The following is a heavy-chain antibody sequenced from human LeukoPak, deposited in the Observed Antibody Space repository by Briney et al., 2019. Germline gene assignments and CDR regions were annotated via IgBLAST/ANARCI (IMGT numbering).Heavy chain of an antibody. CDR3: ARRRYYDGSGYLE. J-gene: IGHJ1*01. CDR2: IYYSGRT. CDR1: GDSVTRSDSY. D-gene: IGHD3-22*01. Sequence: SETLSLTCSVSGDSVTRSDSYWDWIRQPPGQGLEWIGTIYYSGRTYYSPSLKSRVTMSVDPSNNQFSLNLRSVTAADTALYYCARRRYYDGSGYLEWGQGTLLSVSS. V-gene: IGHV4-39*01.